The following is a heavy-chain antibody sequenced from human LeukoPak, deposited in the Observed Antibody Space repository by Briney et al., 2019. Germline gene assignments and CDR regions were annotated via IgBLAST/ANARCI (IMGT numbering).Heavy chain of an antibody. CDR2: ISSSSSTI. D-gene: IGHD1-1*01. CDR1: GFTFSSYS. CDR3: ARDRLEPPRVYYFDY. J-gene: IGHJ4*02. V-gene: IGHV3-48*01. Sequence: GGSLRLSCATSGFTFSSYSMNWVRQAPGKGLGWVSYISSSSSTIYYADSVKGRFTISRDNAKNSLYLQMNSLRAEDTAVYYCARDRLEPPRVYYFDYWGQGTLVTVSS.